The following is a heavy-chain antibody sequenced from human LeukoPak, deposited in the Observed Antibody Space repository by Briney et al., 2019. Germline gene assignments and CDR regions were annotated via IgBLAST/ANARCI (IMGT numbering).Heavy chain of an antibody. CDR2: ISSSSSYI. J-gene: IGHJ4*02. CDR3: ARDGERGYYFDY. V-gene: IGHV3-21*01. D-gene: IGHD1-26*01. CDR1: GFTFSSYS. Sequence: GGSLRLSCAASGFTFSSYSMYWVRQAPGKGLEWVSSISSSSSYIYYADSVKGRFTISRDNAKNSLYLQMNSLRAEDTAVYYCARDGERGYYFDYWGQGTLVTVSS.